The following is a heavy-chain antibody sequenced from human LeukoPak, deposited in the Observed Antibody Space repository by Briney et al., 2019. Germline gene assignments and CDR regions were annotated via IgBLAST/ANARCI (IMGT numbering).Heavy chain of an antibody. CDR1: GFTFRSYA. J-gene: IGHJ4*02. CDR3: AKDWSPRCGGDCYYFDY. Sequence: PGGSLRLSCAASGFTFRSYAMSWVRQAPGKGLEWVSAISGSGGSTYYADSVKGRFTISRDNSKNTLYLQMNSLRAEDTAVYYCAKDWSPRCGGDCYYFDYWGQGTLVTVSS. V-gene: IGHV3-23*01. CDR2: ISGSGGST. D-gene: IGHD2-21*01.